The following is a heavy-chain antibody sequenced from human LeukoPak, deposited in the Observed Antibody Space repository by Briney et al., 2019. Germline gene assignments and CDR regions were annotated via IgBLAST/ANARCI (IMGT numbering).Heavy chain of an antibody. Sequence: GGSLRLSCAASGFTVSSNYMSWVRQAPGKGLEWVSVIYSGGSTYYADSVKGRFTISRDNSKNTLYLQMNSLRAEDTAVYYCASESSSWYSAEYFQHWGQGTLVTVSS. V-gene: IGHV3-66*01. CDR1: GFTVSSNY. D-gene: IGHD6-13*01. J-gene: IGHJ1*01. CDR2: IYSGGST. CDR3: ASESSSWYSAEYFQH.